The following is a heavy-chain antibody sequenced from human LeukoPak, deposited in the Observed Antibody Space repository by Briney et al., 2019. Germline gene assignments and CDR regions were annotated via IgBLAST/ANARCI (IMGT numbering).Heavy chain of an antibody. D-gene: IGHD3-10*01. CDR1: GFTFSSYE. J-gene: IGHJ5*02. CDR2: ISSSGSTI. CDR3: ARYGSGSYRWFDP. V-gene: IGHV3-48*03. Sequence: GGSLRLSCAASGFTFSSYEMNWVRQAPGKGLEWVSYISSSGSTIYYADSVKGRFTISRDNAKNSLYLQMNSLRAEDTAVYYCARYGSGSYRWFDPWGQGTLVTVSS.